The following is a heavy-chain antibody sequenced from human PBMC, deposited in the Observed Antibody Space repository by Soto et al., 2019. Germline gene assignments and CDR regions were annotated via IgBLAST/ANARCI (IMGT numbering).Heavy chain of an antibody. CDR1: GYTFIRYA. Sequence: GASVKVSCKASGYTFIRYAMHCVRQAPGQRLEWMGWINAANGIAKYSQKFQGRVTITRDTSASTAYMELSRLTSEDTAVYFCARVDCRGGNCYSGDVYWGQGTLVTVSS. CDR3: ARVDCRGGNCYSGDVY. D-gene: IGHD2-15*01. J-gene: IGHJ4*02. CDR2: INAANGIA. V-gene: IGHV1-3*01.